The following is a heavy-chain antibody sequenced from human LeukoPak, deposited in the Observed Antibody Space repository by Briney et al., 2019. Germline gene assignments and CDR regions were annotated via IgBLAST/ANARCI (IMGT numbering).Heavy chain of an antibody. J-gene: IGHJ6*02. Sequence: ASVKVSCKPSGYTFTDYHMNWVRQAPGQGLEWMGIISPRGDVTTYAQKFQGRVTMTSDTSTNTVYLELTSLRSEDTAVYYCARSLPQRAGRKHGLDVWGQGTTVTVS. CDR3: ARSLPQRAGRKHGLDV. D-gene: IGHD1-14*01. CDR1: GYTFTDYH. CDR2: ISPRGDVT. V-gene: IGHV1-46*01.